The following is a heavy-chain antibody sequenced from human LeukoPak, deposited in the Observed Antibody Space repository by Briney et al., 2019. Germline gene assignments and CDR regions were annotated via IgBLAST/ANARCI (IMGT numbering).Heavy chain of an antibody. Sequence: GGSVKVSCKASGYAFNTYGISWVRQAPGQGLEWMGWISAYNGNTNYAQKLQGRVTMTTDTSTSTAYMELRSLRSDDTAVYYCAKDPQFRYYYYGMDVWGQGTTVTVSS. CDR2: ISAYNGNT. CDR1: GYAFNTYG. D-gene: IGHD6-19*01. CDR3: AKDPQFRYYYYGMDV. J-gene: IGHJ6*02. V-gene: IGHV1-18*04.